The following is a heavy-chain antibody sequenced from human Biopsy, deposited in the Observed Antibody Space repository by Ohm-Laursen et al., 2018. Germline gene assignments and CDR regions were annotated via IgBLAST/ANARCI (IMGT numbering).Heavy chain of an antibody. D-gene: IGHD2/OR15-2a*01. Sequence: SDTLSLTCPVYGESFSGYYWTWIRQPPGKGLEWIGEINHSGSTDYNPSLKSRVTISVDTSKNQFSLKLGSVTAADTAVYYCAKNLAVSSYALDIWGQGTMVTVSS. J-gene: IGHJ3*02. CDR1: GESFSGYY. V-gene: IGHV4-34*01. CDR2: INHSGST. CDR3: AKNLAVSSYALDI.